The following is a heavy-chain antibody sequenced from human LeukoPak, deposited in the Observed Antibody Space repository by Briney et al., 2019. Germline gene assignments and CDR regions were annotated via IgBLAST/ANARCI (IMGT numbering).Heavy chain of an antibody. D-gene: IGHD6-19*01. CDR2: IYYSGST. CDR3: ASKVRIAVAGTRHYYCYGMDV. Sequence: PSETLSLTCTVSGGSISSSSYYWGWIRQPPGKGLEWIGSIYYSGSTYYNPSLKSRVTISVDTSKNQFSLKLSSVTAADTAVYYCASKVRIAVAGTRHYYCYGMDVWGQGTTVTVSS. J-gene: IGHJ6*02. CDR1: GGSISSSSYY. V-gene: IGHV4-39*01.